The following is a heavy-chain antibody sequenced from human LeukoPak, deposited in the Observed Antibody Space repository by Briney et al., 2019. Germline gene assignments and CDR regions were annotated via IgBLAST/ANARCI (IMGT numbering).Heavy chain of an antibody. D-gene: IGHD3-22*01. CDR2: IKQDGSQK. CDR3: ARGEYYYDGGY. V-gene: IGHV3-7*03. Sequence: GGSQRLSCAASGFTFIRYSMNWVRQAPGKGLEWVANIKQDGSQKYYVDSVRGRFTISRDNAKNSLYLQMNSLRVEDTAVYYCARGEYYYDGGYWGQGTLVTVSS. CDR1: GFTFIRYS. J-gene: IGHJ4*02.